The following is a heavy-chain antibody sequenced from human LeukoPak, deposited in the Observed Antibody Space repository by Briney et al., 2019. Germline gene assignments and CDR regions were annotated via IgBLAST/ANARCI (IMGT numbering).Heavy chain of an antibody. CDR1: GGSISSGDYY. Sequence: SETLSLTCTVSGGSISSGDYYWSWIRQPPGKGLEWIGYIYYSGSTYYNPSLKSRVTISVDTSKNQFSLKLSSVTAADTAVYYCARDCMVRYPHYYYYSMDVWGQGTTVTVYS. D-gene: IGHD3-10*01. CDR2: IYYSGST. J-gene: IGHJ6*02. CDR3: ARDCMVRYPHYYYYSMDV. V-gene: IGHV4-30-4*01.